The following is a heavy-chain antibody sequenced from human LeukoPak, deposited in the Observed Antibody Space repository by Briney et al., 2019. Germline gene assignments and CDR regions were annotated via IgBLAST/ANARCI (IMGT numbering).Heavy chain of an antibody. CDR1: GFIFSTYG. D-gene: IGHD3-22*01. CDR3: AKGEYYYDSSGYDRVDY. J-gene: IGHJ4*02. Sequence: PGRSLRLSCAASGFIFSTYGMHWVRQAPGKGLEWVAVISYDGSNKYYADSVKGRFTISRDNSKNTLYLQMSSLRAEDTAVYYCAKGEYYYDSSGYDRVDYWGQGTLVTVSS. V-gene: IGHV3-30*18. CDR2: ISYDGSNK.